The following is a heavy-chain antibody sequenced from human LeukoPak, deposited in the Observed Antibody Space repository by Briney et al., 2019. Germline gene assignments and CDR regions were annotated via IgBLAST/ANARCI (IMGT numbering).Heavy chain of an antibody. J-gene: IGHJ4*02. D-gene: IGHD6-13*01. V-gene: IGHV4-59*12. CDR2: ICYIGSA. CDR3: ARLTAAGLVKFLFDY. CDR1: GASISMYY. Sequence: SETHSLTGICSGASISMYYSSSTRQRPREGLEWIGYICYIGSAKYNPPLTTRVTISVETSKKRFSLKLSSVTAAHTAVYYCARLTAAGLVKFLFDYWGQGTLVTVSS.